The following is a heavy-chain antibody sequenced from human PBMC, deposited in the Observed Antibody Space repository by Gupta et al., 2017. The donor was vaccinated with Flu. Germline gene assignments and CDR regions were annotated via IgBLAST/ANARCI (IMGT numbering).Heavy chain of an antibody. V-gene: IGHV4-39*01. J-gene: IGHJ4*02. CDR1: GASIGTSDNF. CDR3: ARHGPRPFNVDTSFDF. D-gene: IGHD5-18*01. CDR2: VFKSGST. Sequence: QLQLHESGPGLVQPSETLSLTCSVSGASIGTSDNFWGWIRQSPVKGLEWIGSVFKSGSTFYNPSLQSRVTVSVDTSKNHFSLTLSSVTAADTAVYYCARHGPRPFNVDTSFDFWGQGTLVTVSS.